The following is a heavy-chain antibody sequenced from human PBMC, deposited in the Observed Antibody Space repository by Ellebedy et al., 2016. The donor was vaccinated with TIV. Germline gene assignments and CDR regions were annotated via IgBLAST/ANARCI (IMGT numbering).Heavy chain of an antibody. CDR1: GGSISSYY. D-gene: IGHD6-6*01. V-gene: IGHV4-59*08. CDR3: AITSRIRRWFDP. CDR2: ISYSGST. Sequence: MPSETLSLTCTVSGGSISSYYWSWIRQSPGKGLEWIGDISYSGSTSYNPSLKGRVAISVDTSKTHFSLKLSSVTAADTALYYCAITSRIRRWFDPWGQGTLVTVAS. J-gene: IGHJ5*02.